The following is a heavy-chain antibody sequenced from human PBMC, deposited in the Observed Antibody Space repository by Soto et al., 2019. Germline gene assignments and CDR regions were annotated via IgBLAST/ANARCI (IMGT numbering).Heavy chain of an antibody. V-gene: IGHV1-18*01. J-gene: IGHJ4*02. Sequence: GASVKVSCKASGYTFTSYGISWVRQAPGQGLEWMGWISAYNGNTNYAQKLQGRVTMTTDTSTSTAYMELRSLRSDDTAVYYCARDWREEQWELRLAQGWDYWVQGTLVTVSS. D-gene: IGHD1-26*01. CDR3: ARDWREEQWELRLAQGWDY. CDR1: GYTFTSYG. CDR2: ISAYNGNT.